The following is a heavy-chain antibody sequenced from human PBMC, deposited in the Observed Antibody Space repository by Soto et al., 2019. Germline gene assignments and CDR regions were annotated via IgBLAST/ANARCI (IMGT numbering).Heavy chain of an antibody. J-gene: IGHJ4*02. Sequence: GGSLRLSCAASGFTFSSYGMHWVRQAPGKGLEWVAVIWYDGSNKYYADSVKGRFTISRDNSKNTLYLQMNSLRAEDTAVYYCARPLYGSGSYADYWGQGTLVTVSS. D-gene: IGHD3-10*01. CDR3: ARPLYGSGSYADY. CDR2: IWYDGSNK. V-gene: IGHV3-33*01. CDR1: GFTFSSYG.